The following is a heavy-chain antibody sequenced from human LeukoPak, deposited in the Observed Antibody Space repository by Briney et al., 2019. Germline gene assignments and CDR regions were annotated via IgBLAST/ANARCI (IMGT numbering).Heavy chain of an antibody. V-gene: IGHV3-30*18. J-gene: IGHJ6*02. CDR3: AKDLDVNVYYGMDV. CDR1: GFTFSSYG. CDR2: ISYDGSNK. Sequence: GGSLRLSCAASGFTFSSYGVHWVRQALGKGLEWVAVISYDGSNKYYADSVKGRFTISRDNSKNTLYLQMNSLRAEDTAVYYCAKDLDVNVYYGMDVWGQGTTVTVSS.